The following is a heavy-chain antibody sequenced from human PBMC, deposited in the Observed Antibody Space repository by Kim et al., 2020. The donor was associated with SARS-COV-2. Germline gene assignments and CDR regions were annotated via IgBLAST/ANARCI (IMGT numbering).Heavy chain of an antibody. V-gene: IGHV4-39*07. D-gene: IGHD6-13*01. Sequence: SETLSLTCTVSGGSISSSSYYWGWIRQPPGKGLEWIGSIYYSGSTYYNPSLKSRVTISVDTSKNQFSLKLSSVTAADTAVYYCARDGIAAAGGSAFDYWG. CDR3: ARDGIAAAGGSAFDY. CDR1: GGSISSSSYY. J-gene: IGHJ4*01. CDR2: IYYSGST.